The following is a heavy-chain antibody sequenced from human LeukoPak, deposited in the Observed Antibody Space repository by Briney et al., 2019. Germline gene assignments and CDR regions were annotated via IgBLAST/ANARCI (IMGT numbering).Heavy chain of an antibody. J-gene: IGHJ4*02. Sequence: GSTYYTASVKGRLTISRDNSKSTLYLHMDSLRAEDTAVYFCAKEATNYYATSGYSGTFDYWGQGTLVTVSS. CDR3: AKEATNYYATSGYSGTFDY. CDR2: GST. D-gene: IGHD3-22*01. V-gene: IGHV3-23*01.